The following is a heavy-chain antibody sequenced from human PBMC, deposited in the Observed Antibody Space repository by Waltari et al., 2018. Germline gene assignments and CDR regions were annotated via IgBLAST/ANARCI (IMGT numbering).Heavy chain of an antibody. CDR2: SKSDGSST. J-gene: IGHJ2*01. Sequence: EVQLVESGGGLVQPGGSLRLSCAASGFTYSRYWMHWVRQAPGKGLVWVSRSKSDGSSTSYADSVKGRFTISKDNAKNTVYLQMNSLRAEDTAIYYCARGARRTTVTTGWWYFDLWGRGTLVTVSS. D-gene: IGHD4-17*01. V-gene: IGHV3-74*01. CDR3: ARGARRTTVTTGWWYFDL. CDR1: GFTYSRYW.